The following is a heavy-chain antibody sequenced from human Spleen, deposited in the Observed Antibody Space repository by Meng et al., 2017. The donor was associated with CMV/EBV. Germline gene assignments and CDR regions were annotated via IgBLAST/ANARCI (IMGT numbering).Heavy chain of an antibody. CDR3: ARTPYNFYGMDV. Sequence: SGPTLVKPTQTLTLTCTFSGFSLGTSGVRVNWIRQPPGEALEWLARIDWDDDEFYSTSLRTRLTISKDTSKNQVVLTMTNMDPVDTGTYYCARTPYNFYGMDVWGQGTTVTVSS. J-gene: IGHJ6*02. D-gene: IGHD2-21*01. V-gene: IGHV2-70D*14. CDR2: IDWDDDE. CDR1: GFSLGTSGVR.